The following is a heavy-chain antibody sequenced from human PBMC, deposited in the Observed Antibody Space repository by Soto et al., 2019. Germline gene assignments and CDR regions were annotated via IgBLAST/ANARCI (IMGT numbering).Heavy chain of an antibody. V-gene: IGHV3-49*03. CDR1: GFTFGDYA. J-gene: IGHJ3*02. Sequence: PEGSLRLSCTASGFTFGDYAMSWFRQAPGKGLEWVGFIRSKAYIGTTEYAASVKGRFTISRDDSKSIAYLQMNSLKTEDTAVYYCNRAQDIVVVMGGAFDICGQGKMVTVSS. D-gene: IGHD2-21*01. CDR3: NRAQDIVVVMGGAFDI. CDR2: IRSKAYIGTT.